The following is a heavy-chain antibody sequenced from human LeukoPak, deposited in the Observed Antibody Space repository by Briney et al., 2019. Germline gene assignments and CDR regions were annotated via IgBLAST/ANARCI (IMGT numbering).Heavy chain of an antibody. J-gene: IGHJ4*02. D-gene: IGHD4-17*01. CDR1: GFTFSSYS. V-gene: IGHV3-21*04. CDR2: ISSSSSYI. CDR3: ARDQRYGDYEGWDDY. Sequence: GGSLRLSCAASGFTFSSYSMNWVRQAPGKGLEWVSSISSSSSYIYYADSVKGRFTISRNNSKNTLYLQMNSLRAEDTAVYYCARDQRYGDYEGWDDYWGQGTLVTVPS.